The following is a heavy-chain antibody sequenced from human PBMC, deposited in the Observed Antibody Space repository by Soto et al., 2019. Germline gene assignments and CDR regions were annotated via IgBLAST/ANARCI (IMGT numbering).Heavy chain of an antibody. J-gene: IGHJ4*02. Sequence: EVQLVESGGGSVQPGRSLRLSCEASGFSFDDYGMHWVRQGPGKGLEWVSGISWDSGDIYYVDSVKGRFTISRDNAKNSLYLQMNSLRTEDTALYYCARDNDLDRDGPFDYWGQGILVTVSS. CDR1: GFSFDDYG. CDR3: ARDNDLDRDGPFDY. CDR2: ISWDSGDI. D-gene: IGHD2-2*03. V-gene: IGHV3-9*01.